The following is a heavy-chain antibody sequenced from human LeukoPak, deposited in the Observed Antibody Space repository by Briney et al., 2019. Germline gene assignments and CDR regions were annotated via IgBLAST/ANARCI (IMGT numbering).Heavy chain of an antibody. CDR1: GFTFSSYA. CDR2: ISGSGGST. Sequence: SGGSLRLSCAASGFTFSSYAMSWVRQAPGKGLEWVSAISGSGGSTYYADSVKGRFTISRDNSKNTLYLQMNSLRAEDTAVYSCAKSGGIAARRHWYFDLWGRGTLVTVSS. J-gene: IGHJ2*01. V-gene: IGHV3-23*01. CDR3: AKSGGIAARRHWYFDL. D-gene: IGHD6-6*01.